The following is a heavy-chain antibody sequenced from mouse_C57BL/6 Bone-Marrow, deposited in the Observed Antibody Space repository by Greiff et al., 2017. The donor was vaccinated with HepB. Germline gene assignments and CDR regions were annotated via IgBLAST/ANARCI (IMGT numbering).Heavy chain of an antibody. CDR2: ISYDGSN. J-gene: IGHJ3*01. Sequence: ESGPGLVKPSQSLSLTCSVTGYSITSGYYWNWIRQFPGNKLEWMGYISYDGSNNYNPSLKNRISITRDTSKNQFFLKLNSVTTEDTATYYCARDGYYILFAYWGQGTLVTVSA. V-gene: IGHV3-6*01. D-gene: IGHD2-12*01. CDR1: GYSITSGYY. CDR3: ARDGYYILFAY.